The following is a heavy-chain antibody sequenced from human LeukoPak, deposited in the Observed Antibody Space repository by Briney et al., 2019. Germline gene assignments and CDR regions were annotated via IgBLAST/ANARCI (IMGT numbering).Heavy chain of an antibody. CDR2: IKPKTDGETT. CDR1: EFTFSSHS. D-gene: IGHD2-21*01. CDR3: ITPLPYSAQ. J-gene: IGHJ4*02. Sequence: SGGSLRLSCAASEFTFSSHSMNWVRQAPGKGLEWVGRIKPKTDGETTEYAAPVKDRFSISRDDSKSMMYLQMNSLKTEDTAVYYCITPLPYSAQGGQGTLVTVSS. V-gene: IGHV3-15*07.